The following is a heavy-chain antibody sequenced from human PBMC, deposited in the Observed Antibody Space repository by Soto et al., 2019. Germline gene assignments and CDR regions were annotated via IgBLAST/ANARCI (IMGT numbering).Heavy chain of an antibody. CDR1: GFTFSSYS. CDR3: ARVISGGDYAPSDYYYYGMDV. D-gene: IGHD4-17*01. Sequence: GGSLRLSCAASGFTFSSYSMNWVRQAPGKGLEWVSSISSSSSYIYYADSVKGRFTISRDNAKNSLYLQMNSLRAEDTAVYYCARVISGGDYAPSDYYYYGMDVWGQGTTVTVSS. CDR2: ISSSSSYI. J-gene: IGHJ6*02. V-gene: IGHV3-21*01.